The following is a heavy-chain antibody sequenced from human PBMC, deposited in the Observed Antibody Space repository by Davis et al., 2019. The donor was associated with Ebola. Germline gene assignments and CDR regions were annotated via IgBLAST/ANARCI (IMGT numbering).Heavy chain of an antibody. Sequence: GESLKISCAASGFTFTTYAMSWVRQAPGKGLEWVSSISGESGSSYYADSVRGRFTISRDNSKNTLYLQMNSLRADDTAVYYCATKGDIVATGRSAYDYWGQGTLVTVSS. J-gene: IGHJ4*02. D-gene: IGHD5-12*01. V-gene: IGHV3-23*01. CDR3: ATKGDIVATGRSAYDY. CDR1: GFTFTTYA. CDR2: ISGESGSS.